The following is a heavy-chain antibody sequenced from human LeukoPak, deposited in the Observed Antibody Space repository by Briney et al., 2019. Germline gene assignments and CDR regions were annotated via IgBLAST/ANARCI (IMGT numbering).Heavy chain of an antibody. D-gene: IGHD2-2*01. V-gene: IGHV4-34*01. J-gene: IGHJ4*02. CDR1: GGSFSGYY. CDR3: ARGHRYCSSTSCLLGRDY. CDR2: INHSGST. Sequence: SETLSLTCAVYGGSFSGYYWSWIRQPPGKGLEWIGEINHSGSTNYNPSLKSRVTISVGTSKNQFSLKLCSVTAADTAVYYCARGHRYCSSTSCLLGRDYWGQGTLVTVSS.